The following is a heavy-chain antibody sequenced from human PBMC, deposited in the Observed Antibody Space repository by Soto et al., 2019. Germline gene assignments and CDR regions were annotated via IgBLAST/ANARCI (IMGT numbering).Heavy chain of an antibody. J-gene: IGHJ3*02. CDR2: ISGSGGST. CDR1: GFTFSSYA. CDR3: AKAWREFSAFDI. V-gene: IGHV3-23*01. Sequence: LPGGSLRLSCAASGFTFSSYAMSWVRQAPWKGLEWVSAISGSGGSTYYADSVKGRFTISRDNSKNTLYLQMNSLRAEDTAVYYCAKAWREFSAFDIWGQGTMVTVSS. D-gene: IGHD3-10*01.